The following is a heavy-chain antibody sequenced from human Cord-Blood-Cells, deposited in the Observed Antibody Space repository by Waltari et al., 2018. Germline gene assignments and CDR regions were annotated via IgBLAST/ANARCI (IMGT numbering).Heavy chain of an antibody. CDR3: ARWGIAAAAFDY. Sequence: QVQLQPSGPGLVQPSVTLYPTPTVSGGPISSYYWHWPRKPAGKGVEWIGRIYTSRSTNYNPSLKIRVTMSVDTSKNQFSLKLSSVTAADTAVYYCARWGIAAAAFDYWGQGTLVTVSS. V-gene: IGHV4-4*07. CDR2: IYTSRST. J-gene: IGHJ4*02. D-gene: IGHD6-13*01. CDR1: GGPISSYY.